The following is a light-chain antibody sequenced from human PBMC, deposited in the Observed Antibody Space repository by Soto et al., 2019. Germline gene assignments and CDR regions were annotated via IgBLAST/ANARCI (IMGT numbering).Light chain of an antibody. CDR1: SSDVGGYNY. CDR2: DVS. CDR3: SSYTSSSTRV. V-gene: IGLV2-14*01. J-gene: IGLJ1*01. Sequence: QLVLTQPASVSGSPGQSITISCTGTSSDVGGYNYVSWYQQHPGKAPKLMIYDVSNRPSGVSNRFSGSKSGNTASLTISGPQAEDEANYYCSSYTSSSTRVFGTGTKLTV.